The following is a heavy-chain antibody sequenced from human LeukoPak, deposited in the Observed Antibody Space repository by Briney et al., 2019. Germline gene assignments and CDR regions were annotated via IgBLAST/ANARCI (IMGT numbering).Heavy chain of an antibody. Sequence: GASVKVSCKASGGTFSSYAISWVRQAPGQGLEWMGGIIPIFGTANYAQKFQGRVTITADESTSTAYMELSSLRSEDTAVYYCARVVWRQQLVDYDAFDIWGQGTMVTVSS. J-gene: IGHJ3*02. CDR1: GGTFSSYA. V-gene: IGHV1-69*13. CDR2: IIPIFGTA. D-gene: IGHD6-13*01. CDR3: ARVVWRQQLVDYDAFDI.